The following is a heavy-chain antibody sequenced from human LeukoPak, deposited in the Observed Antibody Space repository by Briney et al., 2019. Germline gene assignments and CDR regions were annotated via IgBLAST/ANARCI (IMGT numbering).Heavy chain of an antibody. CDR1: GGSVSSVSYY. J-gene: IGHJ2*01. V-gene: IGHV4-61*01. CDR2: IYYSGNT. CDR3: AGDLSLWGEGLYWYFDL. Sequence: SETLSLTCTVSGGSVSSVSYYWSWIRQPPGKGLEWIGYIYYSGNTNYNPSLKSRVTISVDTSKNQFSLKLSSVTAADTAVYYCAGDLSLWGEGLYWYFDLWGRGTLVTVSS. D-gene: IGHD3-10*01.